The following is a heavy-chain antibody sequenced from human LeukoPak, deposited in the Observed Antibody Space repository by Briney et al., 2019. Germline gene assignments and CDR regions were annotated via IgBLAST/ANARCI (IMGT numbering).Heavy chain of an antibody. V-gene: IGHV4-59*01. CDR1: GFTFSDYY. CDR3: ARDRGTSSSWYWFDP. D-gene: IGHD6-13*01. J-gene: IGHJ5*02. CDR2: IYYSGST. Sequence: GALRLSCAASGFTFSDYYMSWIRLAPGTGLEWIGYIYYSGSTNYNPSLKSRVTISADTSKNQFSLKLSSVTAADTAVYYCARDRGTSSSWYWFDPWGQGTLVTVSS.